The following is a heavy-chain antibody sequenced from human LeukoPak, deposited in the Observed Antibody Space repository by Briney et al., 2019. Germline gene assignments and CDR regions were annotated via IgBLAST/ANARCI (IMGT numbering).Heavy chain of an antibody. D-gene: IGHD3-10*01. Sequence: SQTLSLTCTVSGGSISSGSYYWSWIRQPAGKGLEWIGRIYTSGSTYYNPSLKSRVTISVDTSKNQFSLKLSSVTAADTAVYYCARRADDYGSLYFDYWGQGTLVTVSS. CDR1: GGSISSGSYY. V-gene: IGHV4-61*02. J-gene: IGHJ4*02. CDR3: ARRADDYGSLYFDY. CDR2: IYTSGST.